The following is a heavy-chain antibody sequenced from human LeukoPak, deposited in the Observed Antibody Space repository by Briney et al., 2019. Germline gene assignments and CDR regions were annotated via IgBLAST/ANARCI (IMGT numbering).Heavy chain of an antibody. V-gene: IGHV3-9*01. D-gene: IGHD3-10*02. Sequence: GGSLRLSCAASGSLFDDYSMHWVRQARGKGLEWVSCISWNSGTIYYADSVKGRFTISRDNAKNSLYLQMNSLRAEDTAVYYCAELGITMIGGVWGKGTTVTISS. J-gene: IGHJ6*04. CDR3: AELGITMIGGV. CDR1: GSLFDDYS. CDR2: ISWNSGTI.